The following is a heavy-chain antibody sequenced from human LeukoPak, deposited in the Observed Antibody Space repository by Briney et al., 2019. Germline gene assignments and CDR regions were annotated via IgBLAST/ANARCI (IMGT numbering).Heavy chain of an antibody. CDR1: GFTFSSYA. Sequence: GGSLRLSCAASGFTFSSYAMSWVRQAPGKGLEWVSVIYSGGSTYYADSVKGRFTISRDNSKNTLYLQMNSLRAEDTAVYYCARDRRDGYRGDYFDYWGQGTLVTVSS. J-gene: IGHJ4*02. D-gene: IGHD5-24*01. CDR3: ARDRRDGYRGDYFDY. V-gene: IGHV3-53*01. CDR2: IYSGGST.